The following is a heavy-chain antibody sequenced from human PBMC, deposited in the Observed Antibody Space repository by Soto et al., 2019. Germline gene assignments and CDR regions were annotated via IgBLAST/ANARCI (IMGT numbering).Heavy chain of an antibody. CDR3: ASAPPMVRAYDGMAV. CDR1: GGTFSSYA. D-gene: IGHD3-10*01. Sequence: QVQLVQSGAEVKKPGSSVKVSCKASGGTFSSYAISWVRQAPGQGLEWMGGIIPIFGTANYAQKFQGRVTVTADESTRTAYMELRRLRSEDTAVYYCASAPPMVRAYDGMAVWGQGTTVTVSS. J-gene: IGHJ6*02. CDR2: IIPIFGTA. V-gene: IGHV1-69*01.